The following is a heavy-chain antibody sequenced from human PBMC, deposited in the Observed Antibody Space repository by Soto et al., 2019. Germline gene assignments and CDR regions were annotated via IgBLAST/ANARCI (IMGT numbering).Heavy chain of an antibody. CDR2: ISSSSSYI. J-gene: IGHJ6*03. V-gene: IGHV3-21*01. CDR1: GFTFSSYS. Sequence: EVQLVESGGGLVKPGGSLRLSCAASGFTFSSYSMNWVRQAPGKGLEWVSSISSSSSYIYYADSVKGRFTISRDNAKNSLYLQMNSLRAEDTAVYYCAREGASLGGSSWNNNYYYYYMDVWGKGTTVTVSS. CDR3: AREGASLGGSSWNNNYYYYYMDV. D-gene: IGHD6-13*01.